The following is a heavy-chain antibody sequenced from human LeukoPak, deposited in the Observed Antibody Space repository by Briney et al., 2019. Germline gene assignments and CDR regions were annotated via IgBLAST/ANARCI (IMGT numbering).Heavy chain of an antibody. D-gene: IGHD2-2*01. J-gene: IGHJ4*02. CDR2: INWSGGST. CDR3: ARAPITSPFYFDY. CDR1: GLAFAEHG. V-gene: IGHV3-20*04. Sequence: PGGSLRLSCTASGLAFAEHGMSWVRQVPGKGLEWVSGINWSGGSTGYADPLRGRFTISRDNAKNSLYLQMDSLRAEDTALYYCARAPITSPFYFDYWGQGTLVTVSS.